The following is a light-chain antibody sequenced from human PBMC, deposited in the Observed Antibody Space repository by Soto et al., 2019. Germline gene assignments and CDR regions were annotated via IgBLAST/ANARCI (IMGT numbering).Light chain of an antibody. CDR1: QSVSSSH. CDR3: QHYDGSPLT. J-gene: IGKJ4*01. Sequence: ETVLTQSPGTLSLSPGERATLFCRAGQSVSSSHLAWYQQKPGQAPRLLIYGASNMATAVPDRFSGSGSGTDFALTISSLETEDFAMYYCQHYDGSPLTFGGGTKVETK. V-gene: IGKV3-20*01. CDR2: GAS.